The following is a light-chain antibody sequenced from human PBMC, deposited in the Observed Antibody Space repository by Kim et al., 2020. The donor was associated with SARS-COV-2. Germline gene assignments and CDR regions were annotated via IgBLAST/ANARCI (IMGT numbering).Light chain of an antibody. Sequence: GEPASSSCRSSQGLLFSNGYNYLDWYLQKPGQSPQLLIYLGSNRASGVSDRFSGSGSGIDFTLRISRVEAEDVGVYYCMQALEAPTFGQGTKLEIK. V-gene: IGKV2-28*01. CDR3: MQALEAPT. CDR1: QGLLFSNGYNY. CDR2: LGS. J-gene: IGKJ2*01.